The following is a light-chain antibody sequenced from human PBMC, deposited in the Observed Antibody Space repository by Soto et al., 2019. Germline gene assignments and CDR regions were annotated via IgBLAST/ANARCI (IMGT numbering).Light chain of an antibody. CDR2: AST. CDR3: QQYNNSTRT. V-gene: IGKV3-15*01. Sequence: DIVLTQSPGTLSLSPGERATLSCRASQSVTNNYLAWYQQKPGQAPRLXIYASTTRETGIPDRFSGSGAGTECTLTISSLQSEDFAIYYCQQYNNSTRTFGQGTKVDIK. CDR1: QSVTNN. J-gene: IGKJ1*01.